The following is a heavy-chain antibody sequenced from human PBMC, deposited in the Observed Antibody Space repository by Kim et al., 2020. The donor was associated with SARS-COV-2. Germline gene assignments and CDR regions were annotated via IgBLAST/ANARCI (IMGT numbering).Heavy chain of an antibody. Sequence: DSLQGRFTISRDNSKNTLYLQMNSLRAEDTAVYYCAKEKSRTAMVTSGDYWGQGTLVTVSS. D-gene: IGHD5-18*01. V-gene: IGHV3-23*01. CDR3: AKEKSRTAMVTSGDY. J-gene: IGHJ4*02.